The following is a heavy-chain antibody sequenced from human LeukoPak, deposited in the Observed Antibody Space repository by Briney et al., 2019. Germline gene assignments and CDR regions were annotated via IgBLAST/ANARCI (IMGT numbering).Heavy chain of an antibody. CDR2: ISSNGGST. J-gene: IGHJ4*02. CDR3: VKDRQSSSWFPFDY. D-gene: IGHD6-13*01. V-gene: IGHV3-64D*06. Sequence: GGSLRLSCSASGFTFSSYAMHWVRQAPGKGLEYVSAISSNGGSTYYADSVKGRFTISRDNSKNTLYLQMSSLRAEDAAVYYCVKDRQSSSWFPFDYWGQGTLVTVSS. CDR1: GFTFSSYA.